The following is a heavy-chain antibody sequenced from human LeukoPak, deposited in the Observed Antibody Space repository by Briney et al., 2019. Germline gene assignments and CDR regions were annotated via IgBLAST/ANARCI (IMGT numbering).Heavy chain of an antibody. J-gene: IGHJ6*03. CDR3: ARKTVVVVAARSGHYFYYYYCYMDV. Sequence: SETLSLTCAVYGGSFSGYYWSWIRQPPGKGLEWIGEINHSGSTNYNPSLKSRVTISVDTSKNQFSLKLSSVTAADTAVYYCARKTVVVVAARSGHYFYYYYCYMDVWGKGTTVTISS. D-gene: IGHD2-15*01. CDR2: INHSGST. CDR1: GGSFSGYY. V-gene: IGHV4-34*01.